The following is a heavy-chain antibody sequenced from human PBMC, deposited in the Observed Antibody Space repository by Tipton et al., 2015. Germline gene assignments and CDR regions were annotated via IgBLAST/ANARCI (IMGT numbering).Heavy chain of an antibody. CDR2: ISWNSGDI. CDR1: GFTFDESA. Sequence: SLRLSCAASGFTFDESAMHWVRQAPGQGLEWVSAISWNSGDIGYAGSVKGRFTISRDNAKNSLFLQMNSLRPEDTALYYCAKVREYGLYYGLDVWGQGTTVTVSS. CDR3: AKVREYGLYYGLDV. D-gene: IGHD3-10*01. J-gene: IGHJ6*02. V-gene: IGHV3-9*01.